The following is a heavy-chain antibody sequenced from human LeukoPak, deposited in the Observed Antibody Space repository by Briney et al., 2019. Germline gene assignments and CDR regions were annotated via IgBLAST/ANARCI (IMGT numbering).Heavy chain of an antibody. D-gene: IGHD6-13*01. Sequence: SETLSLTCTVSGVSISSSYWSWIRKPPGKGLEWIGYIYYTGSTTYNPSLKSRVTISVDTSKNQFSLKLSSVTAADTAVYYCASEGRILSSSWSAEYFQHWGQGTLVTVSS. CDR3: ASEGRILSSSWSAEYFQH. CDR1: GVSISSSY. CDR2: IYYTGST. V-gene: IGHV4-59*01. J-gene: IGHJ1*01.